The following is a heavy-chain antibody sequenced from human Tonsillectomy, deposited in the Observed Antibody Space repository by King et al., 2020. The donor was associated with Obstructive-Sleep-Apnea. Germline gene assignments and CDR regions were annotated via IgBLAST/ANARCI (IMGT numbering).Heavy chain of an antibody. J-gene: IGHJ4*02. Sequence: QVQLVESGGGVVQPGRSLRLSCAASGFTFSSYAMHWVRQTPGKGLEWVAVISYEGGNKYYADSVKGRFTLSRDNSKNTLYLQMNNLRPEDTAVYYCARDGADSGFRAYYFDYWGQGTLITVSS. D-gene: IGHD6-19*01. CDR2: ISYEGGNK. CDR1: GFTFSSYA. CDR3: ARDGADSGFRAYYFDY. V-gene: IGHV3-30-3*01.